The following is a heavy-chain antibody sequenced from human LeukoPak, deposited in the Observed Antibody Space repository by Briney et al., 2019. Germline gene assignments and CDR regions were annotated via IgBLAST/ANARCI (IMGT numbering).Heavy chain of an antibody. D-gene: IGHD2-21*02. CDR2: IYHSGST. CDR3: ARVPCGGDCYSGYYFDY. Sequence: SGTLSLTCAVSGGSISSSNWWSWVRQPPGKGLEWIGEIYHSGSTNYNPSLKSRVTISVDKSKNQFSLKLSSVTAADTAVYYCARVPCGGDCYSGYYFDYWGQGTLVTVSS. J-gene: IGHJ4*02. CDR1: GGSISSSNW. V-gene: IGHV4-4*02.